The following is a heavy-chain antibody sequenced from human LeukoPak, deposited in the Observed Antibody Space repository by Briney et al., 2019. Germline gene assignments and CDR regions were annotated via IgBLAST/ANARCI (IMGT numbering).Heavy chain of an antibody. CDR1: GGSISSYY. V-gene: IGHV4-4*09. D-gene: IGHD3-22*01. J-gene: IGHJ3*02. Sequence: SETLSLTCTVSGGSISSYYWSWIRQPPGKGLEGMGYIYTSGRTNYNPSLNSRVTISVDTSKNQFSLKLSSVTAADTAVYYCARHLTYYYDSSGYSNAFDIWGQGTMVTVSS. CDR2: IYTSGRT. CDR3: ARHLTYYYDSSGYSNAFDI.